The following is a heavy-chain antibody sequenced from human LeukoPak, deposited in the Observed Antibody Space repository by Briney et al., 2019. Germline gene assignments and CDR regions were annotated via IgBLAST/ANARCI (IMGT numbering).Heavy chain of an antibody. D-gene: IGHD3-10*01. J-gene: IGHJ4*02. CDR1: GLTVSSNY. Sequence: GSLRLSCAASGLTVSSNYRSWVRQAPGKGLEWISVIYSGSSTDYADSVKGRFTISRDNSKNTLYLQMNSLRAEDTAVYYCARGSQELGPWGQGTQVTVSS. CDR2: IYSGSST. CDR3: ARGSQELGP. V-gene: IGHV3-66*01.